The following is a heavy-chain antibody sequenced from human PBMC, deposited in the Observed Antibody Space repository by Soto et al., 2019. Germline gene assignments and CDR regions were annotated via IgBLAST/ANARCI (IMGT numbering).Heavy chain of an antibody. CDR2: ISSSGGAT. Sequence: QVHLVESGGALAKPGGSLRLSCGASGFTFTDYYMTWIRQAPGKGLEWVSYISSSGGATYYTNSVQGRFTISRDNAKKFLYLQMNNLRVEDTAMYYCASARDDFWSGYDPYWGQGTLVTVSS. D-gene: IGHD3-3*01. J-gene: IGHJ4*02. CDR1: GFTFTDYY. CDR3: ASARDDFWSGYDPY. V-gene: IGHV3-11*01.